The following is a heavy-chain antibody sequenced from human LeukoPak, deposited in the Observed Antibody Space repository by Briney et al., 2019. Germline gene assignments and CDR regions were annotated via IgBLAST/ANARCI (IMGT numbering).Heavy chain of an antibody. CDR3: AKDLNYGDFKSPNFDY. CDR1: GFTFSSYA. Sequence: GGSLRLSCAASGFTFSSYAMGWVRQAPGKGLEWVSAISGSGGSTYYADSVKGRFTISRDNSKNTLYLQMNSLRAEDTAVYYCAKDLNYGDFKSPNFDYWGQGTLVTVSS. D-gene: IGHD4-17*01. CDR2: ISGSGGST. J-gene: IGHJ4*02. V-gene: IGHV3-23*01.